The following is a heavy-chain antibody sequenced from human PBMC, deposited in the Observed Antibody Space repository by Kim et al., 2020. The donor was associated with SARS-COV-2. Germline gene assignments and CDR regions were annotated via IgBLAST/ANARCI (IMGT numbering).Heavy chain of an antibody. J-gene: IGHJ2*01. Sequence: SETLSLTCAVYGGSFSGYYWSWIRQPPGKGLEWIGEINHSGSTNYNPSLKSRVTISVDTSKNQFSLKLSSVTAADTAVYYCARGTIVVVPAAMGWYFDLWGRGTLVTVSS. CDR2: INHSGST. CDR3: ARGTIVVVPAAMGWYFDL. CDR1: GGSFSGYY. D-gene: IGHD2-2*01. V-gene: IGHV4-34*01.